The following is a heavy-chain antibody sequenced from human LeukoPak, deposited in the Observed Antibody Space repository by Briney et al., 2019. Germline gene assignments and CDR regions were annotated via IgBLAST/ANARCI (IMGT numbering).Heavy chain of an antibody. V-gene: IGHV4-59*01. D-gene: IGHD6-13*01. CDR2: IYYSGST. Sequence: ASETLSLTCTVSGGSISSYYWSWIRQPPGKGLEWIGYIYYSGSTNYNPSLKSRVTISVDTSKNQFSLKLSSVTAADTAVYYCARDPGSSWYRFDYWGQGALVTVSS. J-gene: IGHJ4*02. CDR3: ARDPGSSWYRFDY. CDR1: GGSISSYY.